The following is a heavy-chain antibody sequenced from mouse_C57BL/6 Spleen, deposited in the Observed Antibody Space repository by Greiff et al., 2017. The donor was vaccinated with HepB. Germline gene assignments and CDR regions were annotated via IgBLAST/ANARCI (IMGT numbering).Heavy chain of an antibody. D-gene: IGHD2-4*01. CDR1: GYTFTDYE. CDR2: IDPETGGT. J-gene: IGHJ1*03. Sequence: QVQLQQSGAELVRPGASVTLSCKASGYTFTDYEMHWVKQTPVHGLEWIGAIDPETGGTAYNQKFKGKAILTAAKSSSTAYMELRSLTSEDSAVYYCTRERYDYDRDWYFDVWGTGTTVTVSS. CDR3: TRERYDYDRDWYFDV. V-gene: IGHV1-15*01.